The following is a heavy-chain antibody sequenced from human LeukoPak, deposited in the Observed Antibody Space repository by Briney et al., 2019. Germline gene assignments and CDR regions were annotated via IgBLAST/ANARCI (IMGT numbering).Heavy chain of an antibody. Sequence: PSETLSLTCTVSGGSISSYYWSWIRQPPGKGLEWIGYIHYTGSTNFDPSLKSRVTMSLDTSENQFSLKLNSVTAADTAVYYCATGRAAAGSLGYWGQGTLVTVSS. CDR2: IHYTGST. J-gene: IGHJ4*02. CDR3: ATGRAAAGSLGY. V-gene: IGHV4-59*01. CDR1: GGSISSYY. D-gene: IGHD6-25*01.